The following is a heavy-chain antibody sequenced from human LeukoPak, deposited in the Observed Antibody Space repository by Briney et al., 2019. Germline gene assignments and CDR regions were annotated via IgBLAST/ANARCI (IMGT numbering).Heavy chain of an antibody. CDR3: AKGYSSGWSTIPDY. D-gene: IGHD6-19*01. V-gene: IGHV3-23*01. CDR1: GFTFSSYA. Sequence: HPGGSLRLSCAASGFTFSSYAMSWVRQAPGKGLEWVSAISGSGGSTYYADSVKGRFTISRDNSKNTLYLQMNSLRAEDTAVYYCAKGYSSGWSTIPDYWGQGTLVTVSS. CDR2: ISGSGGST. J-gene: IGHJ4*02.